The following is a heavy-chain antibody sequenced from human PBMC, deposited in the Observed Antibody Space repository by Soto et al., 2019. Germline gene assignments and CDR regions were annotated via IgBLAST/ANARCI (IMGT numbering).Heavy chain of an antibody. CDR1: GYTFISYW. Sequence: PGESLKISCKGSGYTFISYWIGWVRQMPGKGLEWMGIIYPYDSDTRYSPSFQGQVTISADKSISTAYLQWSSLKASDTAIYYCARQSHYGSGSYYNGFDPWGQGTLVTVSS. J-gene: IGHJ5*02. CDR3: ARQSHYGSGSYYNGFDP. V-gene: IGHV5-51*01. D-gene: IGHD3-10*01. CDR2: IYPYDSDT.